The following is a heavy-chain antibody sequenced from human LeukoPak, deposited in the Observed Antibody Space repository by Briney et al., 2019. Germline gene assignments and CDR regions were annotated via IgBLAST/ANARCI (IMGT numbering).Heavy chain of an antibody. CDR2: ITRDSIYT. V-gene: IGHV3-21*01. J-gene: IGHJ5*02. CDR3: ARAMT. CDR1: GFTFNNYN. Sequence: PGGSLRLSCAASGFTFNNYNMNWVRQTPGKGLEWVSSITRDSIYTFYADSVRGRFTISRDNAKNLLSLQMNSLRAEDTAVYYCARAMTWGQGTLVSVSS.